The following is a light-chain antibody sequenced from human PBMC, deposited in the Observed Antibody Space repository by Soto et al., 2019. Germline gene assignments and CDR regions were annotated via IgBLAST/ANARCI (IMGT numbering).Light chain of an antibody. CDR2: GNN. CDR3: QSYDSSLGGSKV. J-gene: IGLJ2*01. Sequence: QSVLTQPPSVSGAPGQRFTISCTGSGSNIGAGYDVHWYLQLPRTAPNLLIYGNNNRPSGVPDRFSGSKSGTSASLAITGLQAEDEADYYCQSYDSSLGGSKVFGGRTKLTVL. CDR1: GSNIGAGYD. V-gene: IGLV1-40*01.